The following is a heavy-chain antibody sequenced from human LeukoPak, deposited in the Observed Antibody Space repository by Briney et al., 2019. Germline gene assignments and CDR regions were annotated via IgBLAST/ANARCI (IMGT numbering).Heavy chain of an antibody. J-gene: IGHJ5*02. V-gene: IGHV4-39*07. CDR2: IYYSGST. CDR3: ARGGSSSWLEFWFNP. Sequence: SETLSLTCTVSGGSISSSSYYWGWIRQPPGKGLEWIGSIYYSGSTYYNPSLKSRVTISVDTSKNQFSLKLSSVTAADTAVYYCARGGSSSWLEFWFNPWGQGTLVTVSS. CDR1: GGSISSSSYY. D-gene: IGHD6-13*01.